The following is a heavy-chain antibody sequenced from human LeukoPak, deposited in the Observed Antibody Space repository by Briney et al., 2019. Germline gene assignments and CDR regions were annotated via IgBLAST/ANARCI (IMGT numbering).Heavy chain of an antibody. CDR1: GYTFSGFY. J-gene: IGHJ6*03. V-gene: IGHV1-2*02. Sequence: ASVKVSCKASGYTFSGFYIHWVRQAPGQGLEWMGWINPNSGVTNYAQKFQGRVTMTRDTSISTAYMELSRLRSDDTAVYYCARAKGDSSGWATNYYYYYFMDVWGKGTTVTVSS. CDR3: ARAKGDSSGWATNYYYYYFMDV. D-gene: IGHD6-19*01. CDR2: INPNSGVT.